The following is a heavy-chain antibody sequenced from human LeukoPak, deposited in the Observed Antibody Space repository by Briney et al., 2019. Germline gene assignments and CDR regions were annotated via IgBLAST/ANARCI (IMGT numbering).Heavy chain of an antibody. CDR3: ARASHYYDSSGYHNWFDP. CDR1: GGSISSSSYY. D-gene: IGHD3-22*01. J-gene: IGHJ5*02. CDR2: IYYSGST. Sequence: SETLSLTCTVSGGSISSSSYYWGWIRQPPGKGLEWIGYIYYSGSTNYNPSLKSRVTISVDTSKNQFSLKLSSVTAADTAVYYCARASHYYDSSGYHNWFDPWGQGTLVTVSS. V-gene: IGHV4-61*05.